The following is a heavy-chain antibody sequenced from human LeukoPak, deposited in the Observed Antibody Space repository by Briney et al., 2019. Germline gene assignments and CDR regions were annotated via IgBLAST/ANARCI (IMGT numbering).Heavy chain of an antibody. CDR3: ARGSKAAAGIFDS. D-gene: IGHD6-13*01. CDR2: IYSSGST. V-gene: IGHV4-4*07. CDR1: GGSISSYY. Sequence: SETLSLTRSVSGGSISSYYWSWVRQPAGKGLEWIGRIYSSGSTNYNPSLNSRVTMSVDTSNSQFSLRLTSVTAADTAVYYCARGSKAAAGIFDSWGQGTLVTVSS. J-gene: IGHJ4*02.